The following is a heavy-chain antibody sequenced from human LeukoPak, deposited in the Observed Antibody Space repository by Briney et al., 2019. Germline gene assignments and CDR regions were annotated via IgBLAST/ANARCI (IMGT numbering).Heavy chain of an antibody. CDR3: AIGWYTDY. Sequence: SETLSLACAVYGGSFSGYYWSWIRQPPGKGLEWIGEINHSGSTNYNPSLKSRVTISVDTSKNQFSLKLSSVTAADTAVYYCAIGWYTDYWGQGTLVTVSS. D-gene: IGHD2-15*01. CDR1: GGSFSGYY. CDR2: INHSGST. J-gene: IGHJ4*02. V-gene: IGHV4-34*01.